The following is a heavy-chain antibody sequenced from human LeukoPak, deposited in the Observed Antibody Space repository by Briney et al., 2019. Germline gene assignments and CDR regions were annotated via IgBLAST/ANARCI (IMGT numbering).Heavy chain of an antibody. D-gene: IGHD3-10*01. Sequence: GGSLRLSCAASGFTFSSYWMHWVRHAPGKGLVWVSRINSDGSSTSYADSVKGRFTISRDNAKNTLYLQMNSLRAEDTAVYYCARSGYGSGSYYPPNWFDRWGQGTLVTVSS. V-gene: IGHV3-74*01. CDR1: GFTFSSYW. J-gene: IGHJ5*02. CDR2: INSDGSST. CDR3: ARSGYGSGSYYPPNWFDR.